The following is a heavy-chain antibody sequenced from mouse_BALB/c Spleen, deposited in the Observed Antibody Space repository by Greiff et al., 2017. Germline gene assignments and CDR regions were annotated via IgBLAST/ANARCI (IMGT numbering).Heavy chain of an antibody. J-gene: IGHJ3*01. CDR1: GYAFSSYW. CDR3: ARGAY. Sequence: VKLMESGAELVRPGSSVKISCKASGYAFSSYWMNWVKQRPGQGLEWIGQIYPGDGDTNYNGKFKGKATLTADKSSSTAYMQLSSLTSEDSAVYFCARGAYWGQGTLVTVSA. CDR2: IYPGDGDT. V-gene: IGHV1-80*01.